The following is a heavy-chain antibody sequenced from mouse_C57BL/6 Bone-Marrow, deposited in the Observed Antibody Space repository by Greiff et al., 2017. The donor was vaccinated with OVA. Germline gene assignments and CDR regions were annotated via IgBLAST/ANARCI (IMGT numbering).Heavy chain of an antibody. J-gene: IGHJ2*01. Sequence: VQLQQSGAELVIPGASVKLSCKASGYTFTSYCMHWVKQRSGQGLEWIGAFYPSDGYTNYNQKFKGKSTLTVDKSSSPAYMQLSSLTSEDSAVYYCAIGSSPFDYWGQGTTLTVSS. V-gene: IGHV1-69*01. D-gene: IGHD1-1*01. CDR1: GYTFTSYC. CDR2: FYPSDGYT. CDR3: AIGSSPFDY.